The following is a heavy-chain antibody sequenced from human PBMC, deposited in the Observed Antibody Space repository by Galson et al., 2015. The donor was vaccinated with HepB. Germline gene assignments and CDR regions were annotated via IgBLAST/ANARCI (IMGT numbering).Heavy chain of an antibody. CDR2: ISHGGNNK. CDR1: GFTFSSYA. D-gene: IGHD4-23*01. Sequence: SLRLSCAASGFTFSSYAMRWVRQAPGKGLEWVSGISHGGNNKDSIDYVKRRFTISRDTSRDTPYMQMTSLRLDDTAVYYCARDGGNSYCYFDLWGRGTPVTVS. CDR3: ARDGGNSYCYFDL. J-gene: IGHJ2*01. V-gene: IGHV3-30-3*01.